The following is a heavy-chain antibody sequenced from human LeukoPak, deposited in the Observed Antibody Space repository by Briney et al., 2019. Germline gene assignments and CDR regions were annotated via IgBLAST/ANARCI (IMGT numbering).Heavy chain of an antibody. D-gene: IGHD5-12*01. CDR2: VYYTGST. Sequence: SETLSLTCTVSGGSVSSGSYFWTWIRQPPGKGLEWIGYVYYTGSTNYNPSLKSRVTISVDTSKNQFSLKLSSVTAADTAVYYCARGKWLRLGRGCDLDYWGQGTLVTVSS. V-gene: IGHV4-61*01. J-gene: IGHJ4*02. CDR3: ARGKWLRLGRGCDLDY. CDR1: GGSVSSGSYF.